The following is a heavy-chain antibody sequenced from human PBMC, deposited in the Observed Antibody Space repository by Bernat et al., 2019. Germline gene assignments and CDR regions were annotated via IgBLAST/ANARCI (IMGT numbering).Heavy chain of an antibody. CDR3: AKVRDLRDIVLMPRGKDRGMDV. CDR2: IGDSGDYI. CDR1: GFTFASYG. D-gene: IGHD2-8*01. V-gene: IGHV3-23*01. J-gene: IGHJ6*02. Sequence: EVQLLDSGGGLVQPGGSLRLSCSASGFTFASYGMSWVRQAPGKGPEWVAGIGDSGDYIYYADSVKGRFTISRDNSKNTLYLQMNSLRAEDTAVYYCAKVRDLRDIVLMPRGKDRGMDVWGQGTTVTVSS.